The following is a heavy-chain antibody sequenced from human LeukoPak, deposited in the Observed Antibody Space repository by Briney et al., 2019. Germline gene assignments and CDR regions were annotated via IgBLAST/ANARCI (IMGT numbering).Heavy chain of an antibody. CDR1: GFAFTTYT. CDR3: ASPADYGDYVRW. D-gene: IGHD4-17*01. J-gene: IGHJ4*02. CDR2: ISSSSSSI. Sequence: GGSLRLSCAASGFAFTTYTMNWVRQAPGKGLEWVSYISSSSSSIYYADSVKGRFTIFRDNAKNSLYLQMNSLRDEDTAVYYCASPADYGDYVRWWGQGTLVTVSS. V-gene: IGHV3-48*02.